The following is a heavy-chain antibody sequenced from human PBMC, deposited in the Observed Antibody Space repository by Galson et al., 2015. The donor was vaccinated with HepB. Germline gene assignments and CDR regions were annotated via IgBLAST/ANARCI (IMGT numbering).Heavy chain of an antibody. CDR2: IWYDGSNK. D-gene: IGHD1-26*01. V-gene: IGHV3-33*01. Sequence: SLRLSCAASGFTFSSYGMHWVRQAPGKGLEWVAVIWYDGSNKYYADSVKGRFTISRDNSKNTLYLQMNSLRAEDTAVYYCARDLNLLDQWEPDGFDYWGQGTLVTVSS. CDR3: ARDLNLLDQWEPDGFDY. J-gene: IGHJ4*02. CDR1: GFTFSSYG.